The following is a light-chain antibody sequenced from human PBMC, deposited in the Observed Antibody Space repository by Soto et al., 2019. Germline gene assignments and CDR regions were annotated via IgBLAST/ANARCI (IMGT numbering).Light chain of an antibody. CDR1: QGISTY. CDR2: AAS. Sequence: AIRMTQSPSSLSASTGDRVTITCRASQGISTYLNWYQKKPGKAPKLLIYAASSLQSGVPSRFSGSGSGTEFTLTISSLQPDDFATYYCQQYNSYSTFGQGTKVDIK. CDR3: QQYNSYST. J-gene: IGKJ1*01. V-gene: IGKV1-8*01.